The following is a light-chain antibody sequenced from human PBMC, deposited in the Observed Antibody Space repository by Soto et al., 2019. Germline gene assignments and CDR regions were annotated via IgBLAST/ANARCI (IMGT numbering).Light chain of an antibody. CDR3: SSYAGSTLYV. CDR1: SSDVGGYNY. J-gene: IGLJ1*01. Sequence: QSALTQPPSASGSPGQSVTISCTGTSSDVGGYNYVSWYQQHPGKVPKLMIYEVSKRPSGVPDRFSGSKSGNTASLTVSGLQGEDEADYYCSSYAGSTLYVFGTGTKLTVL. CDR2: EVS. V-gene: IGLV2-8*01.